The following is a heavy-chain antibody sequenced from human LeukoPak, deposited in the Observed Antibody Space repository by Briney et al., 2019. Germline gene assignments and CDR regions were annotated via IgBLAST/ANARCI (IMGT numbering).Heavy chain of an antibody. CDR2: FSYSGST. J-gene: IGHJ6*02. CDR3: ARADESLVYGMDV. V-gene: IGHV4-59*08. Sequence: LETLSLTCTVSGGSITSDYWSWIRQSPGKGLEWIGYFSYSGSTHYSPSLTSRVAISVDTSRNQLSLKLKSVTAADTAIYYCARADESLVYGMDVWGQGTTVIVSS. CDR1: GGSITSDY.